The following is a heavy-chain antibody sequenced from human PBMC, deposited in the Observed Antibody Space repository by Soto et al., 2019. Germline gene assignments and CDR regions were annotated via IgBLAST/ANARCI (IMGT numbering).Heavy chain of an antibody. CDR3: ARDREGTRPDAFDI. J-gene: IGHJ3*02. V-gene: IGHV3-48*02. D-gene: IGHD6-6*01. CDR2: ISSSSSTI. Sequence: GGSLRLSCAASGFTFSSYSMNWVRQAPGKGLEWVSYISSSSSTIYYADSVKGRFTISRDNAKNSLYLQMNSLRDEDTAVYYCARDREGTRPDAFDIWGQGTMVTVSS. CDR1: GFTFSSYS.